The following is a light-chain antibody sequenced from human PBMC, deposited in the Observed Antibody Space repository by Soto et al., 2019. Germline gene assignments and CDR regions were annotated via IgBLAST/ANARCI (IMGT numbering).Light chain of an antibody. CDR2: GAS. V-gene: IGKV3-15*01. J-gene: IGKJ1*01. CDR3: QQYNNWPRT. Sequence: EVVMTQSPSALSVPPRERPTLSCRASQSVSSNLAWYQQKPGQAPRLLIYGASTRATGIPARFSGSGSGTEFTLTISSLQSEDFAVYYCQQYNNWPRTFGQGAKVDIK. CDR1: QSVSSN.